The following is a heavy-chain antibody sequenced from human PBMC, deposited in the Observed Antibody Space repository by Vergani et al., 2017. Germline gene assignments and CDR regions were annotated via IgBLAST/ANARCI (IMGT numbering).Heavy chain of an antibody. Sequence: QVQLQQWGAGLLKPSETLSLTCAVYGGSFSGYYWSWIRQPAGKGLEWIGRFYTGGGTSYNPSLKSRVTISVDTSKNQFSLQLISVTAADTAVYYCAKDPLYSTTWPFLLLDMDVWRQGTTVTVSS. D-gene: IGHD6-13*01. CDR2: FYTGGGT. CDR1: GGSFSGYY. V-gene: IGHV4-59*10. CDR3: AKDPLYSTTWPFLLLDMDV. J-gene: IGHJ6*02.